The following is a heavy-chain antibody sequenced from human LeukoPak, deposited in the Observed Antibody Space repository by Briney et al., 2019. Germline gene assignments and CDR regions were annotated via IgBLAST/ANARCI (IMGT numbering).Heavy chain of an antibody. CDR1: GGTFSSYA. CDR3: ARGEVGAQYYFDY. D-gene: IGHD1-26*01. J-gene: IGHJ4*02. V-gene: IGHV1-69*01. Sequence: ASVKVSCKASGGTFSSYAISWVRQAPGQGLEWMGGIIPIFGTANYAQKFQGRVTITADESTSTAYMELSSLRSEDTAVYYCARGEVGAQYYFDYWGQGTLVTVSS. CDR2: IIPIFGTA.